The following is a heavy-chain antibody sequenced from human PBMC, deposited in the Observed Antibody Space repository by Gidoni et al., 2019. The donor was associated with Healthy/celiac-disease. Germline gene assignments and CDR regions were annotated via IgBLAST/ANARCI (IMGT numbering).Heavy chain of an antibody. CDR3: ARDGYDFWSPYYYYMDV. Sequence: EVQLVESGGGLVQPGGSLRLSCAASGFTFSSYWMHWVRQAPGKGLGWVSRINSDGSSTSYADSVKGRFTISRDNAKNTLYLQMNSLRAEDTAVDYCARDGYDFWSPYYYYMDVWGKGTTVTVSS. CDR2: INSDGSST. CDR1: GFTFSSYW. D-gene: IGHD3-3*01. V-gene: IGHV3-74*01. J-gene: IGHJ6*03.